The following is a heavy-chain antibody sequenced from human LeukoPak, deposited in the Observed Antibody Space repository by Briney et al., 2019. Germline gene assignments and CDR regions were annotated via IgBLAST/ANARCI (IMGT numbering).Heavy chain of an antibody. Sequence: GGSLRLSCAASGFTFSDYYMSWVRQVPGKGLEWVSYISNSGSTIYYADSVKGRFTISRDNSKNTLYLQMNSLRAEDTAVYYCAKDTYPRISYYYYGMDVWGQGTTVTVSS. CDR3: AKDTYPRISYYYYGMDV. V-gene: IGHV3-11*04. CDR1: GFTFSDYY. CDR2: ISNSGSTI. J-gene: IGHJ6*02. D-gene: IGHD2/OR15-2a*01.